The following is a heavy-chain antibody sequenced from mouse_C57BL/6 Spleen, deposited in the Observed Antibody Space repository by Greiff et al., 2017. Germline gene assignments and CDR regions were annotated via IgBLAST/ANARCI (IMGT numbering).Heavy chain of an antibody. J-gene: IGHJ3*01. CDR3: ARSSDYPAWFAY. V-gene: IGHV1-76*01. CDR2: IYPGSGNT. D-gene: IGHD2-4*01. CDR1: GYTFTDYY. Sequence: VQLQQSGAELVRPGASVKLSCKASGYTFTDYYINWVKQRPGQGLEWIARIYPGSGNTYYNEKFKCKATLTAEKSSSTAYMQLSSLTSEDSAVYFCARSSDYPAWFAYWGQGTLVTVSA.